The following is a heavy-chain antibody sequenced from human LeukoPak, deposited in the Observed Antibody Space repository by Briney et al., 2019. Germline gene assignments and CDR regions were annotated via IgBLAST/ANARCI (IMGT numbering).Heavy chain of an antibody. D-gene: IGHD6-13*01. CDR2: ISGSGVST. V-gene: IGHV3-23*01. CDR3: AKGDSSSWYGD. Sequence: GGSLRLSCAASGFTFSSYAMKGVRQAPGKGLEWVSAISGSGVSTYYADSVKGRFTISRDNSKNTLYLQMNRLRAEDTAVYYCAKGDSSSWYGDWGQGTLVTVPS. CDR1: GFTFSSYA. J-gene: IGHJ4*02.